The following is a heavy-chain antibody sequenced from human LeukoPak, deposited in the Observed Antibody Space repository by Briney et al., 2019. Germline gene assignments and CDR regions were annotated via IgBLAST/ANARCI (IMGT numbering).Heavy chain of an antibody. Sequence: SETLSLTCTVSGGSISSYYWSWNRRPPEKGLEFIGYIYYSGNTNYNPSLKSRVTISVDTSKNQFSLKLSSVTAADTAVYYCARIDTSGYNGYSFDYWGQGTLVTVSS. J-gene: IGHJ4*02. CDR1: GGSISSYY. V-gene: IGHV4-59*12. D-gene: IGHD3-22*01. CDR3: ARIDTSGYNGYSFDY. CDR2: IYYSGNT.